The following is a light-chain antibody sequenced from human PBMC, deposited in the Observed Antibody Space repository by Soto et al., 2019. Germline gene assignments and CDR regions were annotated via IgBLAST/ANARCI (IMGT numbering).Light chain of an antibody. Sequence: QPVLTQSPSASASLGASVKLTCTLSSGHSSYAIAWHQQQPEKGPRYLMKLDSDGSHTKGDAIPDRFSGSSSGAERYLTISGLQSEDEADYYCQTWGTGSHVVFGGGTKLTVL. V-gene: IGLV4-69*01. CDR1: SGHSSYA. CDR3: QTWGTGSHVV. J-gene: IGLJ2*01. CDR2: LDSDGSH.